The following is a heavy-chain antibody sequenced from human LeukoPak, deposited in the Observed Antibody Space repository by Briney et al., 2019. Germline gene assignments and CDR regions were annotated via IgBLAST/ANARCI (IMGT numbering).Heavy chain of an antibody. J-gene: IGHJ4*02. CDR1: GYTFTGYY. V-gene: IGHV1-2*02. CDR2: INPNSGGT. D-gene: IGHD2-2*01. CDR3: ARDLGCQLLYFGY. Sequence: ASVKVSCKASGYTFTGYYMHWVRQAPGQGLEWMRWINPNSGGTNYAQKFQGRVTMTRDTSISTAYMELSRLRSDNTAVYYCARDLGCQLLYFGYWGQGTLVTVSS.